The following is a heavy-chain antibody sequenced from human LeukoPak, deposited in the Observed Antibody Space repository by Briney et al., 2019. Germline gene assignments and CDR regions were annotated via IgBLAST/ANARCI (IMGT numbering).Heavy chain of an antibody. J-gene: IGHJ4*02. CDR1: GYTFTSYD. CDR3: AREISSTSDYYFDN. D-gene: IGHD2-2*01. CDR2: MNPNSGNT. V-gene: IGHV1-8*01. Sequence: ASVKVSCKASGYTFTSYDINWVRQATGQGLEWMGWMNPNSGNTGYAQKFQGRVTMTRNTSISTAYMELSSLRSGDTAVYYCAREISSTSDYYFDNWGQGTLVTVSS.